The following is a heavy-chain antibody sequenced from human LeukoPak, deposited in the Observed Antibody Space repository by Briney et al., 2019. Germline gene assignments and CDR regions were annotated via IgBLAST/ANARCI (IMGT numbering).Heavy chain of an antibody. V-gene: IGHV3-7*01. D-gene: IGHD6-19*01. CDR3: ARVGGGDGSGWSTTDY. CDR1: GFTFSSYW. J-gene: IGHJ4*02. CDR2: INQDGSEK. Sequence: GGSLRLSCVGSGFTFSSYWMSWVRQAPGKGLEWVANINQDGSEKYDVDSAKGRSTISRDNAKNSLYLQMNSLRVEDTAMYYCARVGGGDGSGWSTTDYWGQGTLVTVSS.